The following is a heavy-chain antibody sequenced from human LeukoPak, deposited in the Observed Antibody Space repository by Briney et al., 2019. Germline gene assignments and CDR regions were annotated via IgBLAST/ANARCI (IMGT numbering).Heavy chain of an antibody. Sequence: GASVKVSCKASGYTFTNYAIHWVRQAPGQGLEWMGWINGGNGNTKYSQKFQDRVTITRDTSASTAYMELSSLRSEDTAVYYCARDKRGSYRSESPGPATDWGQGTLVTVSS. CDR1: GYTFTNYA. CDR2: INGGNGNT. CDR3: ARDKRGSYRSESPGPATD. J-gene: IGHJ4*02. D-gene: IGHD3-16*02. V-gene: IGHV1-3*01.